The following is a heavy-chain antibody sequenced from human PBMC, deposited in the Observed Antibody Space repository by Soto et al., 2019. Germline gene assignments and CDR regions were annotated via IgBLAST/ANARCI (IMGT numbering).Heavy chain of an antibody. D-gene: IGHD2-2*01. CDR1: GGSISSGGYY. CDR3: ARDRTMPRPIVVVPSASDYYSMDD. Sequence: LSLTCTVSGGSISSGGYYWSWIRQHPGKGLEWIGYIYYSGSTYYNPSLKSRVTISVDTSKNQFSLKLSSVTAADTAVYYCARDRTMPRPIVVVPSASDYYSMDDWGQGTTVTVSS. V-gene: IGHV4-31*03. CDR2: IYYSGST. J-gene: IGHJ6*02.